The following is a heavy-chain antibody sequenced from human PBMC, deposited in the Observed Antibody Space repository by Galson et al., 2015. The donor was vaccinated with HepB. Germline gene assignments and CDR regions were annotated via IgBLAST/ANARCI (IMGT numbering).Heavy chain of an antibody. CDR3: ARGRDGYNSFEY. D-gene: IGHD5-24*01. J-gene: IGHJ4*02. CDR1: GNTFTTFY. CDR2: ITPSGGST. Sequence: SGNTFTTFYMHWVRQAPGQGLEWMGLITPSGGSTTYAQKFQGRVTMTRDTSTRTVYMDLSSLRSEDTAVYYCARGRDGYNSFEYWGQGTLVTVSS. V-gene: IGHV1-46*01.